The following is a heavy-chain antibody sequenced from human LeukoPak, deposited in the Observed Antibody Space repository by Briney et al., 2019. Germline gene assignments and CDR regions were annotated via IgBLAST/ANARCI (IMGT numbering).Heavy chain of an antibody. CDR2: ISGSGGST. V-gene: IGHV3-23*01. J-gene: IGHJ4*02. CDR1: GFTFSNYA. Sequence: GGSLRLSCAASGFTFSNYAMSWVRQAPGRGLEGVSAISGSGGSTHYADSVKGRFTISRDKSKTTMYLQMNRLRAEDAAVYYCAKDGLGIRSRGYFDYWGQGTLDTVSS. D-gene: IGHD7-27*01. CDR3: AKDGLGIRSRGYFDY.